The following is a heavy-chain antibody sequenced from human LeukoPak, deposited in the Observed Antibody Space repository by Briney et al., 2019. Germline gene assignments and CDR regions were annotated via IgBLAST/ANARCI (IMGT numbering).Heavy chain of an antibody. D-gene: IGHD2-15*01. CDR2: IKSKTDGGTT. CDR3: TAKGRPCSGGSCYSDY. CDR1: GFTFSNAW. Sequence: GGSLRLSCAASGFTFSNAWMSWVRQAPGKGLEWVGRIKSKTDGGTTDYAAPVKGRFTISRDDSKNTLYLQMNSLKTEDTAVYYCTAKGRPCSGGSCYSDYWGQGTLVTVSS. V-gene: IGHV3-15*01. J-gene: IGHJ4*02.